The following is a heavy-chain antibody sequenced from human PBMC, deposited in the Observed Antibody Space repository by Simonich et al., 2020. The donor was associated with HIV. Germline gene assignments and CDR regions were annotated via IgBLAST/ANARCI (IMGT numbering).Heavy chain of an antibody. Sequence: QVQLQQWGSGLLKPSETLSLTCAVYGGSFSGYYWRWIRQPPGKGLEGIGEINHSGSTNYNPSLKSRVTISVDTSKNQFSLKLSSVTAADTAVYYCARGFYQRLYYFDYWGQGTLVTVSS. J-gene: IGHJ4*02. D-gene: IGHD2-2*01. V-gene: IGHV4-34*01. CDR1: GGSFSGYY. CDR2: INHSGST. CDR3: ARGFYQRLYYFDY.